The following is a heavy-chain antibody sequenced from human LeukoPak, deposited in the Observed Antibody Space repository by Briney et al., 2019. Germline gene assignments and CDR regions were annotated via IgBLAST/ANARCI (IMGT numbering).Heavy chain of an antibody. J-gene: IGHJ6*02. CDR3: SRFRMVRGVIIPYGLDV. CDR2: IFHSGSA. D-gene: IGHD3-10*01. V-gene: IGHV4-4*02. CDR1: GGSISSRDW. Sequence: SGTLSLTCAVSGGSISSRDWWTWVRQPPGKGLEWIGEIFHSGSANYNPSLQSRVTMSVYTAKNQCSLKLSSLTAAETAVYYCSRFRMVRGVIIPYGLDVWGQGTSVTVSS.